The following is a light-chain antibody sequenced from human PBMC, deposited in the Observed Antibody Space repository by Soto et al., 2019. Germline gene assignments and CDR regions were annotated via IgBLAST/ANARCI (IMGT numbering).Light chain of an antibody. V-gene: IGKV1-5*03. Sequence: DIQMTQSPSTLSASVGDRVTITCRASQSISSWLAWYQQKPGKAPKLLIYKASSLDSGVPSRFSGSGSGTDFTLIISSLKPEDFATYYCLQDYSYPWTFGQGTKVEIK. CDR3: LQDYSYPWT. CDR1: QSISSW. CDR2: KAS. J-gene: IGKJ1*01.